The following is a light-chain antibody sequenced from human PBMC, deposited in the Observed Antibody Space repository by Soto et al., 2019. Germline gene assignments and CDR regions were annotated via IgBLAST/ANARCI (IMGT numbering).Light chain of an antibody. CDR3: QQYVSSPWA. V-gene: IGKV3-20*01. CDR2: GAS. Sequence: DIVLTQSPVTLSLSPGERATLSCRASQSVSSSYLAWYQQKPGQAPRLLIYGASRRATGIPDRFTGSGSGTDFTLTISRLEPEDFAVYYCQQYVSSPWAFGQGTKVDIK. CDR1: QSVSSSY. J-gene: IGKJ1*01.